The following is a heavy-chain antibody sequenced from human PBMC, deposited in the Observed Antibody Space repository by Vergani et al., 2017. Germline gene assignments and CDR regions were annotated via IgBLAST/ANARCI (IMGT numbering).Heavy chain of an antibody. Sequence: QVQLVESGGGVVQPGRSLRLSCAASGFTFSSYGMHWVRQAPGKGLEWVAVISYDGSNKYYADSVKGRFTISRDNSKNTLYLQMNSLRAEDTAVYYCAKADYLTPNDALDIWGQGTMVTVSS. D-gene: IGHD4-11*01. CDR1: GFTFSSYG. V-gene: IGHV3-30*18. CDR2: ISYDGSNK. J-gene: IGHJ3*02. CDR3: AKADYLTPNDALDI.